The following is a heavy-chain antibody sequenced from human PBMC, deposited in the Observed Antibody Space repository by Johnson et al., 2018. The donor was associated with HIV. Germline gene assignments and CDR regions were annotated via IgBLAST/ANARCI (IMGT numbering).Heavy chain of an antibody. CDR1: GFTFSSNY. D-gene: IGHD1-26*01. CDR2: IYSGGRT. V-gene: IGHV3-66*01. J-gene: IGHJ3*01. Sequence: EVQLVESGGGVVQPGRSLRLSCAASGFTFSSNYMTWFRQAPGEGLEWVSVIYSGGRTYYADSVKGRFNISRDNSKNTLYLQMNSLRAEDTALYYCARTQWEQLLGAGASDFWGPGTLVTVSS. CDR3: ARTQWEQLLGAGASDF.